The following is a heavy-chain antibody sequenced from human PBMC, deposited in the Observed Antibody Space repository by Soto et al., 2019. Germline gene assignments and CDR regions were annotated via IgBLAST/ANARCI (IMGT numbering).Heavy chain of an antibody. J-gene: IGHJ6*02. CDR1: GFTFSDYY. Sequence: PGGSLRLSCAASGFTFSDYYMTWIRQAPGKGLEWLSYITSTSSTKHYAASVEGRFTISRDNAKNSLYLQMNSLRDEDTAVYYCARRITMVRGPYYYYAMDVWGQGTTVTVSS. CDR3: ARRITMVRGPYYYYAMDV. D-gene: IGHD3-10*01. V-gene: IGHV3-11*04. CDR2: ITSTSSTK.